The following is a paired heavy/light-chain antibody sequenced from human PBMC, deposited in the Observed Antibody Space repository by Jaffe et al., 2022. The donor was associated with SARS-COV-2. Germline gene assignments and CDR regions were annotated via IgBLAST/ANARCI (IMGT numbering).Heavy chain of an antibody. V-gene: IGHV3-7*03. J-gene: IGHJ3*01. CDR1: GFTFSGYW. CDR2: IKQDGSEK. CDR3: AKDNWNQRGIDAFDV. D-gene: IGHD1-20*01. Sequence: EVQLVESGGGLVQPGESLRLSCAASGFTFSGYWMTWVRQTPGKGLEWVADIKQDGSEKRYVDSVKGRFTISRDNVKKSLYLQMDSLRAEDTALYYCAKDNWNQRGIDAFDVWGRGTMVTVSS.
Light chain of an antibody. CDR2: RDI. V-gene: IGLV1-40*01. CDR1: SSNIGAGYS. Sequence: QSVLTQPPSVSGAPGQRVTISCTGSSSNIGAGYSVHWYQQLPGTAPRLLIYRDINRPSGVPDRFSGSNSGTSASLAITGLQAEDEADYYCLSYDIRLSAWVFGGGTELTVL. CDR3: LSYDIRLSAWV. J-gene: IGLJ3*02.